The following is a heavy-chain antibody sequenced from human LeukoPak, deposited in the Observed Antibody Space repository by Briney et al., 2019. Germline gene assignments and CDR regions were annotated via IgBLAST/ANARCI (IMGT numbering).Heavy chain of an antibody. Sequence: PGGSLRLSCAASGFTFRSYEMNWVRQAPGKGLEWVSYISSSGSPIYYADSVEGRFTISRDNATNSLYLQMNSLRAEDTAVYYCVLRGAVAAADFWGQGTLVTVSS. D-gene: IGHD6-19*01. J-gene: IGHJ4*02. V-gene: IGHV3-48*03. CDR1: GFTFRSYE. CDR3: VLRGAVAAADF. CDR2: ISSSGSPI.